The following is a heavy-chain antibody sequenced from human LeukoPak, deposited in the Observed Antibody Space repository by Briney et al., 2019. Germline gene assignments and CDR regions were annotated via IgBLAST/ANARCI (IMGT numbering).Heavy chain of an antibody. CDR2: ITSSGTT. J-gene: IGHJ4*02. V-gene: IGHV3-23*01. Sequence: GGSLRLSCAASGFTFSSYAMHWVRQAPGKGLEWVSSITSSGTTNYAEFVKDRFVISRDNSKDTLFLQMNSLRVEDTAVYYCANTGSYSIYWGQGTLVTVSS. D-gene: IGHD1-1*01. CDR3: ANTGSYSIY. CDR1: GFTFSSYA.